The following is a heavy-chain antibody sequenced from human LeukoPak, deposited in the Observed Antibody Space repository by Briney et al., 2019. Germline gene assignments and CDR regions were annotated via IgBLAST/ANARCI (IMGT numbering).Heavy chain of an antibody. CDR3: ARGSSQQWPSNWFDP. J-gene: IGHJ5*02. CDR2: ISAYNGNT. Sequence: ASVKVSRKASGYTFTSYGISWVRQAPGQGLEWMGWISAYNGNTNYAQKLQGRVTMTTDTSTSTAYMELRSLRSDDTAVYYCARGSSQQWPSNWFDPWGQGTLVTVSS. CDR1: GYTFTSYG. V-gene: IGHV1-18*01. D-gene: IGHD6-19*01.